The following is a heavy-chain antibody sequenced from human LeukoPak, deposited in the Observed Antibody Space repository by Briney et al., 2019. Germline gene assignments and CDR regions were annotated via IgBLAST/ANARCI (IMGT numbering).Heavy chain of an antibody. J-gene: IGHJ4*02. V-gene: IGHV5-51*01. CDR1: GYSFTSYW. CDR3: ARHRGLLGSPDYFDY. D-gene: IGHD3-10*01. CDR2: IYPGDSDT. Sequence: GESLKISCKGSGYSFTSYWIGWVRQMPGKGLEWMGIIYPGDSDTRYSPSFQGQVTISVDKPISTAYLQWSSLKASGTAMYYCARHRGLLGSPDYFDYWGRGTLVTVSS.